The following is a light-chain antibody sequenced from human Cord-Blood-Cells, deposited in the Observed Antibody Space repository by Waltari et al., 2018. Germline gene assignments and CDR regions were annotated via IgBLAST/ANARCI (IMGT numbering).Light chain of an antibody. V-gene: IGLV2-14*01. J-gene: IGLJ1*01. CDR1: SSDVGGYNE. CDR2: DVS. CDR3: SSYTSSSTLV. Sequence: SALTLPAPLAGAPGQAITTLCTGTSSDVGGYNEVSWYQPHAGKAPKLVIYDVSNRPSGVSNRFSGSKSGNTASLTISGLRAEDEADYYCSSYTSSSTLVFESGTKVTVL.